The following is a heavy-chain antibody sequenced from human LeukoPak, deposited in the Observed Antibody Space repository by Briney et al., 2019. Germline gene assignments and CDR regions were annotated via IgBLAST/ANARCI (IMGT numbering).Heavy chain of an antibody. V-gene: IGHV1-8*01. D-gene: IGHD4-17*01. Sequence: GASVKVSCKASGYTFTSYDINWVRQATGQGLEWMGWMNPNSGNTGYAQKFQGRVTMTRNTSISTAYMELSSLRSEDTAVYYCAREGTVKGMGYGDYVGVSYYYYGMDVWGQGTTVTVSS. J-gene: IGHJ6*02. CDR3: AREGTVKGMGYGDYVGVSYYYYGMDV. CDR2: MNPNSGNT. CDR1: GYTFTSYD.